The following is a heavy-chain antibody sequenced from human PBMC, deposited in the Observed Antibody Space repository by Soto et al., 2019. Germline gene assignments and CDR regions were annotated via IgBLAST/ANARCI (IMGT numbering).Heavy chain of an antibody. CDR1: GFTFDDYG. CDR3: AKGVEGGYDPYYFDC. D-gene: IGHD5-12*01. CDR2: INWNGGST. Sequence: PGGSLRLSCAASGFTFDDYGMSWVRQAPGKGLEWVSGINWNGGSTGYADSVKGRFTISRDNAKNSLYLQMNSLRAEDTALYYCAKGVEGGYDPYYFDCWGQGTLVTAPQ. V-gene: IGHV3-20*04. J-gene: IGHJ4*02.